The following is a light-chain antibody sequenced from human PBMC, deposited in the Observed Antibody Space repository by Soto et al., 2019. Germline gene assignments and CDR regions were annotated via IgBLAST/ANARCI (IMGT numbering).Light chain of an antibody. V-gene: IGKV3-20*01. CDR2: GAS. Sequence: EIVLTQSPATLSLSPGARATLSCRASQSVSSYLAWYQQKPGQSPRLVIYGASSRATGIPDRFSGSGSGTDFTLPISRLEPEDFSVYYCQQYATTPFTFGPGTKVDIK. CDR3: QQYATTPFT. J-gene: IGKJ3*01. CDR1: QSVSSY.